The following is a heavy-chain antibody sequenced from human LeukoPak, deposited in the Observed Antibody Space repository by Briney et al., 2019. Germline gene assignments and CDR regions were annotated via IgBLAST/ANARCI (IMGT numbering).Heavy chain of an antibody. CDR3: ASAAPSSWYSEH. Sequence: GGSLRLSCAASGFTFSGYPIHWVRQAPGKGLEWVAVISYDGSNKYYADSVKGRFTISRDDSKNTLYLQMNSLRAEDTAVYYCASAAPSSWYSEHWGQGTLVTVSS. CDR2: ISYDGSNK. CDR1: GFTFSGYP. D-gene: IGHD6-13*01. V-gene: IGHV3-30-3*01. J-gene: IGHJ4*02.